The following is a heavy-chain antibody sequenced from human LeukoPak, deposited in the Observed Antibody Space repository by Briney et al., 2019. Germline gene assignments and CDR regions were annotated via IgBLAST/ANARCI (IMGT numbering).Heavy chain of an antibody. CDR2: INAGNGNT. CDR1: GYTFTSYA. V-gene: IGHV1-3*01. J-gene: IGHJ4*02. Sequence: GASVKVSCKASGYTFTSYAMHWVRQAPGQRLEWMGWINAGNGNTKYSQKFQGRVTITRDTSASTAYMELSSLRSEDTAVYYCARQMDTAMRSIDYWGQGTLVTVSS. CDR3: ARQMDTAMRSIDY. D-gene: IGHD5-18*01.